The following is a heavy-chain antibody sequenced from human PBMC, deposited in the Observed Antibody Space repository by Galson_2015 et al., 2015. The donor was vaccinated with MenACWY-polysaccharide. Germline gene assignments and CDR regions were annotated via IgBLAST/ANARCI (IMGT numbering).Heavy chain of an antibody. CDR3: TSSISYYNPSAYYPFDY. CDR1: GYTFIGYD. V-gene: IGHV1-8*01. CDR2: MYTNSGNT. D-gene: IGHD3-22*01. Sequence: SVKVSCKASGYTFIGYDMNWVRQAPGQGLEWMGWMYTNSGNTGYAQKFQGRVTMTRDTSISTAYMELSSLSSEDTALYYCTSSISYYNPSAYYPFDYWGQGSLVTVSS. J-gene: IGHJ4*02.